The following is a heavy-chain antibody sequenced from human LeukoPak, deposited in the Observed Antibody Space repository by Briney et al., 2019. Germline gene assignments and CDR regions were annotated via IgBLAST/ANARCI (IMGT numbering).Heavy chain of an antibody. J-gene: IGHJ4*02. D-gene: IGHD6-13*01. CDR3: ARGAYSSSCSD. CDR2: ISGYNDNT. Sequence: GASVKVSCKTSGYTFTSYGIIWVRQAPGQGLEWMGWISGYNDNTKYTQKLQGRVTMTTDTSTSTAYMELRSLRSDDTAVYYCARGAYSSSCSDWGQGTLVTVSS. V-gene: IGHV1-18*01. CDR1: GYTFTSYG.